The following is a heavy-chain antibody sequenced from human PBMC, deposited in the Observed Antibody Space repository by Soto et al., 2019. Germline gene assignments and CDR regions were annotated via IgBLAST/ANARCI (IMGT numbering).Heavy chain of an antibody. Sequence: QVHLVESGGGVVQPGRSLRLSCAASGFTFSTTGMHWVRQAPGKGLEWVAMISHDGGEKFYTDSVKGRFTISKDTSKNNLYLQMDSLRPEDTAIYHCAKDLYGAGWYNYFHPWGQGNLVTVSS. V-gene: IGHV3-30*18. J-gene: IGHJ5*02. D-gene: IGHD6-19*01. CDR2: ISHDGGEK. CDR3: AKDLYGAGWYNYFHP. CDR1: GFTFSTTG.